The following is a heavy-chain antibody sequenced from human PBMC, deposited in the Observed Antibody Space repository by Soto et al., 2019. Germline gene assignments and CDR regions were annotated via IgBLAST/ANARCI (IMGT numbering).Heavy chain of an antibody. Sequence: EVQLVESGGGLVQPGGSLRLSCAASGFTFSSYSMIWVRQAPGKVLEWVSYISRSSSTIDYADSVKGRLTISRDNAKNSLYLQMNSRRDEDTAMYYCARGGSSGYRFFDYWGQGTLVTVSS. CDR3: ARGGSSGYRFFDY. D-gene: IGHD3-22*01. V-gene: IGHV3-48*02. CDR1: GFTFSSYS. J-gene: IGHJ4*02. CDR2: ISRSSSTI.